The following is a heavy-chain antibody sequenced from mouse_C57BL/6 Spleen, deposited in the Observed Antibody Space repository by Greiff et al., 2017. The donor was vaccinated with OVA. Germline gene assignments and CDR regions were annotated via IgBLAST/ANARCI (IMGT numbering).Heavy chain of an antibody. J-gene: IGHJ2*01. D-gene: IGHD2-2*01. CDR1: GFNIKDYY. CDR2: IDTEDGDT. Sequence: EVLLQQSGAELVRPGASVKLSCTASGFNIKDYYMHWVKQRPEQGLEWIGRIDTEDGDTEYAPKFQGKATMTADKSSNTAYLQLSSLTSEDTAVYYCRSTMVTTNYWGQGTTLTVSS. CDR3: RSTMVTTNY. V-gene: IGHV14-1*01.